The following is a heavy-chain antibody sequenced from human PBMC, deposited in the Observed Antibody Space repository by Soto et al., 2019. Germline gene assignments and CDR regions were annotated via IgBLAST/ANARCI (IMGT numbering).Heavy chain of an antibody. CDR3: ARDPGDY. J-gene: IGHJ4*02. CDR1: RGSICSYY. Sequence: SETLSLTCTASRGSICSYYWSWIRQPAGKGLEWIGHIYPSMNTNYNPSLKSRVSMSVDTSKNQFSLKLSSVTAADTAVYYCARDPGDYWGQGTLVTASS. CDR2: IYPSMNT. V-gene: IGHV4-4*07.